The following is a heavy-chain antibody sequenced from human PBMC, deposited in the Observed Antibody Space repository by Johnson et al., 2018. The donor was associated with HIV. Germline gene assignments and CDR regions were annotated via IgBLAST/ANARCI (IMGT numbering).Heavy chain of an antibody. Sequence: VQLVESGGGVVQPGRSLRLSCTASGFTFSDYYMSWIRQAPGKGLEWVSYISSSGSTIYYADSVKGRFTISRDNAKNSLYLQMNSLRAADTAVYYCARDWDAYGAFDIWGQGTMVTVSS. V-gene: IGHV3-11*04. CDR3: ARDWDAYGAFDI. D-gene: IGHD1-26*01. CDR2: ISSSGSTI. J-gene: IGHJ3*02. CDR1: GFTFSDYY.